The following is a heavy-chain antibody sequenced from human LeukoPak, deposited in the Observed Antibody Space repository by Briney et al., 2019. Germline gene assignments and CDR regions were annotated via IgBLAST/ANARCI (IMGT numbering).Heavy chain of an antibody. D-gene: IGHD3-22*01. CDR2: IKQDGSEK. J-gene: IGHJ4*02. V-gene: IGHV3-7*05. Sequence: GGSLRLSCAASGFTFSSYWMSWVRQAPGKGLEWVANIKQDGSEKYYVDSVKGRFTIPRDNAKNSLYLEMNSLRAEDTAVYYCVRERTNYYDSSGYYWGQGTLVTVSS. CDR1: GFTFSSYW. CDR3: VRERTNYYDSSGYY.